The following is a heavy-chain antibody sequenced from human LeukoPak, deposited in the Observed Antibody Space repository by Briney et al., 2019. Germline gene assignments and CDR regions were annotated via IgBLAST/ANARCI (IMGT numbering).Heavy chain of an antibody. J-gene: IGHJ3*02. D-gene: IGHD2-15*01. V-gene: IGHV1-18*01. CDR1: GYTFTSYG. CDR3: ARPTTTYFVSGPSRFWDSAFDI. Sequence: ASVKVSCKASGYTFTSYGISWVRQAPGQGLEWMGWISAYNGNTNYAQKLQGRVTMTTDTSTSTAYMELRSLRSDDTAVYYCARPTTTYFVSGPSRFWDSAFDIWGQGTMVTVSS. CDR2: ISAYNGNT.